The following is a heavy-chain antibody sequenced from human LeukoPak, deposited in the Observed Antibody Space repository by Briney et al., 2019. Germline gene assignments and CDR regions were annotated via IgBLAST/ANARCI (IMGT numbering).Heavy chain of an antibody. CDR3: AKGGITVAVGFDP. CDR1: GFTFSSYG. D-gene: IGHD6-13*01. CDR2: IRYDGSNK. Sequence: PGGSLRLSCAASGFTFSSYGMHWVRQAPGKGLEWVTFIRYDGSNKYYADSVKGRFTISRDNSKNTLYLQMNSLRAEDTAVYYCAKGGITVAVGFDPWGQGTLVTVSS. J-gene: IGHJ5*02. V-gene: IGHV3-30*02.